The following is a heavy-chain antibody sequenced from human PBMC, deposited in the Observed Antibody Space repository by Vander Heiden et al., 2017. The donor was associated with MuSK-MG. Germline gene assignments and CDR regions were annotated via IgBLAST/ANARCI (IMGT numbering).Heavy chain of an antibody. CDR1: GFTFSSYA. J-gene: IGHJ4*02. CDR3: AKYHYGRYYFDY. D-gene: IGHD5-12*01. V-gene: IGHV3-23*01. CDR2: ISGSGGST. Sequence: EVQLLESGGGLVQPGGSLRLSCAASGFTFSSYAMSWVRQAPGKGLEWVSAISGSGGSTYYADSEKGRFTISRDNSKNTLYLQMNSLRAEDTAVYYCAKYHYGRYYFDYWGQGTLVTVSS.